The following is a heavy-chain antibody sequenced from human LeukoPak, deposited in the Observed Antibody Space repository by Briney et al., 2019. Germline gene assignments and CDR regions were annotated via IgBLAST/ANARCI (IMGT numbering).Heavy chain of an antibody. V-gene: IGHV3-66*02. CDR2: IYSGGST. Sequence: LPGGSLRLSCAASGFTVSSNYMSWVRQAPGKGLEWVSVIYSGGSTYYADSVKGRFTISRDNSKNTLYLQMNSLRAEDTAVYYCARDQNFWSGYYYYYMDVWGKGTTVTVSS. CDR1: GFTVSSNY. D-gene: IGHD3-3*01. CDR3: ARDQNFWSGYYYYYMDV. J-gene: IGHJ6*03.